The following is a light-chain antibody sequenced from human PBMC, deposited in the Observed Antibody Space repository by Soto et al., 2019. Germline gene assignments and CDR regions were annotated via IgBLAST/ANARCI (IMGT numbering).Light chain of an antibody. J-gene: IGKJ1*01. CDR1: QSISSW. CDR2: DAS. V-gene: IGKV1-5*01. Sequence: DIQMTQSPSTLSASVGYRFTITCRASQSISSWLAWYQQKPGKAPKLLIYDASSLESGVPSRFSGSGSGTEFTLTISSLQPDDFATYYCQQYNSYLWTFGQGTKVDI. CDR3: QQYNSYLWT.